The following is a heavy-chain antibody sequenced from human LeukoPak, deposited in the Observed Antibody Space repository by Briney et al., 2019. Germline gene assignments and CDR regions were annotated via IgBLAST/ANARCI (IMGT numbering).Heavy chain of an antibody. J-gene: IGHJ5*02. CDR3: AHSPREYSGYDLLDP. CDR2: INPNSGGT. V-gene: IGHV1-2*02. Sequence: GASVKVSFKASGYTFTGYYMHWVRQAPGQGLEWMGWINPNSGGTNYAQKFQGRVTMTRDTSISTAYMELSRLRSDDTAVYYCAHSPREYSGYDLLDPWGQGTLVTVSS. CDR1: GYTFTGYY. D-gene: IGHD5-12*01.